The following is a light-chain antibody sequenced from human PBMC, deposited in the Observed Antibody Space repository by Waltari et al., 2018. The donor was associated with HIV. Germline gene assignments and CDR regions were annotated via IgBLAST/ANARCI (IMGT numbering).Light chain of an antibody. CDR2: SAS. Sequence: DIQMTQSPSSLSASLGDRVTINCRASQDIGTWLAWYQHKPGKGPKLLIYSASSLQSGGPARFSGSGSGTHFTLTISSLQPEDFATYYCQQASNFPRTFGQGTKLEIK. J-gene: IGKJ2*01. V-gene: IGKV1-12*01. CDR3: QQASNFPRT. CDR1: QDIGTW.